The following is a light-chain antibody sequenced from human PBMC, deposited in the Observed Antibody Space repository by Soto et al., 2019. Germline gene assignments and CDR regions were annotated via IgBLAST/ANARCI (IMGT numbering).Light chain of an antibody. CDR1: SSDVGSYNL. CDR2: EGS. J-gene: IGLJ2*01. V-gene: IGLV2-23*01. CDR3: CSYAGSSTLA. Sequence: QSALTQPASVSGSPGPSITISCTGTSSDVGSYNLVSWYQRHPGKAPKLMIYEGSKRPSGVSNRFSGSKSGNTASLTISGLQAEDEADYYCCSYAGSSTLAFGGGTKLTVL.